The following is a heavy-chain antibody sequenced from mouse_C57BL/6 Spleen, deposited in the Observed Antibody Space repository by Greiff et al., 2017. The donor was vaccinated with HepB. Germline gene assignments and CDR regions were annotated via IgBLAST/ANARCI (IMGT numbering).Heavy chain of an antibody. CDR1: GFTFSSYA. CDR2: ISDGGSYT. D-gene: IGHD1-1*01. J-gene: IGHJ2*01. Sequence: EVKLEESGGGLVKPGGSVKLSCAASGFTFSSYAMSWVRQTPEKRLEWVATISDGGSYTYYPDNVKGRFTISRDNAKNNLYLQMSHLKSEDTAMYYCAREDYGSLDYWGQGTTLTVSS. CDR3: AREDYGSLDY. V-gene: IGHV5-4*01.